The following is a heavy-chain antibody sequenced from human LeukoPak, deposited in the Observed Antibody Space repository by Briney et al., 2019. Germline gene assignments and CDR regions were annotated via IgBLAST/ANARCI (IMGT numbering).Heavy chain of an antibody. D-gene: IGHD4-17*01. Sequence: SSQTLSLTCTVSGDSITRGTYYWNWIRQPAGKGLEWIGRIHTSSRVNYNPSLKSRVTISIDTSRNLVSLRLTSVTAADAAVYYCARDHGNGDYGDYFDSWGQGTLVSVSS. CDR1: GDSITRGTYY. CDR2: IHTSSRV. J-gene: IGHJ4*02. V-gene: IGHV4-61*02. CDR3: ARDHGNGDYGDYFDS.